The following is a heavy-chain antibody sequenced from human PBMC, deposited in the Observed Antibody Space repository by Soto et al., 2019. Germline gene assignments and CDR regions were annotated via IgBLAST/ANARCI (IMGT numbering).Heavy chain of an antibody. CDR1: GGTFSSYA. CDR2: IIPIFGTA. J-gene: IGHJ6*02. Sequence: SVKVSCKASGGTFSSYAISWVRQAPGQGLEWMGGIIPIFGTANYAQKFQGRVTITADKSTSTAYMELSSLRSEDTAVYYCARDLPYDFWSGSYGMDVWGQGTTVTVSS. D-gene: IGHD3-3*01. CDR3: ARDLPYDFWSGSYGMDV. V-gene: IGHV1-69*06.